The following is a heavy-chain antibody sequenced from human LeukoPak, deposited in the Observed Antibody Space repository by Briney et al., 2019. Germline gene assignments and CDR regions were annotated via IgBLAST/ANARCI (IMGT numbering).Heavy chain of an antibody. V-gene: IGHV3-66*04. CDR2: IYGGGST. CDR3: ARLGSGWSVDY. D-gene: IGHD6-19*01. Sequence: GGSLRLSCAASGFTVSSNYMSWVRQAPGKGLEWVSVIYGGGSTYYTDSVKGRFTISRDNSKNTLYLQMSSLRAEDTAVYYCARLGSGWSVDYWGQGTLVTVSS. CDR1: GFTVSSNY. J-gene: IGHJ4*02.